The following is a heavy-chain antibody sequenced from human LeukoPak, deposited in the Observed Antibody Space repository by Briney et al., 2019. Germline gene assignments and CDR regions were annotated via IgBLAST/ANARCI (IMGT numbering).Heavy chain of an antibody. CDR1: GFTFSSYA. V-gene: IGHV3-23*01. Sequence: GGSLRLSCAASGFTFSSYAMSWVRQAPRKGLEWVSAISGSGGSTYYADSVKGRFTISRDNSKNTLYLQMNSLRAEDTAVYYCAKAGSPSIVVVPAARWGVYYYYYMDVWGKGTTATVSS. J-gene: IGHJ6*03. CDR2: ISGSGGST. D-gene: IGHD2-2*01. CDR3: AKAGSPSIVVVPAARWGVYYYYYMDV.